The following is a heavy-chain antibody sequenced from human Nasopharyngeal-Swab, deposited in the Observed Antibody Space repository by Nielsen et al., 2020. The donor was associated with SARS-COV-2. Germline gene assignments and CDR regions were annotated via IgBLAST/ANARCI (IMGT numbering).Heavy chain of an antibody. CDR2: IYYSGST. J-gene: IGHJ5*02. V-gene: IGHV4-31*02. D-gene: IGHD2-2*01. CDR3: ARALGCSSTSCYAAWFDP. Sequence: CQAPGKGLEWIGYIYYSGSTYYNPSLKSRVTISVDTSKNQFSLKLSSVTAADTAVYYCARALGCSSTSCYAAWFDPWGQGTLVTVSS.